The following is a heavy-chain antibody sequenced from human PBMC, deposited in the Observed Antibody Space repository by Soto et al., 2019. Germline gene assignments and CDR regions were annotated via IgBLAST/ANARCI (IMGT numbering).Heavy chain of an antibody. CDR3: ARQVDSSPVVDV. V-gene: IGHV4-59*01. Sequence: SETLSLTCTVSGGSISSYYWSWIRQPPGKGLEWIGYIYYSGSTNYNPSLKSRVTISVDTSKNQFSLKLSSVTAADTAVYYCARQVDSSPVVDVWGQGTTVTVSS. J-gene: IGHJ6*02. D-gene: IGHD3-22*01. CDR1: GGSISSYY. CDR2: IYYSGST.